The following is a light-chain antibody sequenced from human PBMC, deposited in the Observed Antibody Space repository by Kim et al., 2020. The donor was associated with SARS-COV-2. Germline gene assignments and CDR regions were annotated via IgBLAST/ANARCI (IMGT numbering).Light chain of an antibody. CDR2: DAS. CDR1: QNVNNY. Sequence: EIVLTQSPATLSLSPGERATLSCRTSQNVNNYLAWYQQKPGQAPRLLIYDASNRATGIPARFGGSGSGTDFTLTISSLEPEDFAVYYCQHRGNWPLTFGGGTKLEI. CDR3: QHRGNWPLT. V-gene: IGKV3-11*01. J-gene: IGKJ4*01.